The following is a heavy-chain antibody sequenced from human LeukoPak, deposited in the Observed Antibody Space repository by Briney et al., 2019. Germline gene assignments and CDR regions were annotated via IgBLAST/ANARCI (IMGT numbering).Heavy chain of an antibody. CDR3: ARGGLIVVVPAARPNWFDP. V-gene: IGHV4-34*01. CDR1: GGSISSYY. D-gene: IGHD2-2*01. CDR2: INHSGST. J-gene: IGHJ5*02. Sequence: SETLSLTCTVSGGSISSYYWSWIRQPPGKGLEWIGEINHSGSTNYNPSLKSRVTISVDTSKNQFSLKLSSVTAADTAVYYCARGGLIVVVPAARPNWFDPWGQGTLVTVSS.